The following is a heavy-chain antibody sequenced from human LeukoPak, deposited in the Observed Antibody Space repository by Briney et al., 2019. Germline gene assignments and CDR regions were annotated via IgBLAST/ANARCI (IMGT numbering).Heavy chain of an antibody. CDR3: WFGDYGDF. D-gene: IGHD3-10*01. J-gene: IGHJ4*02. V-gene: IGHV3-15*05. Sequence: PGESLRLSCAASGFSFSDTYMSWVRQAPGKGLEWIGRIKNKDEGGTIHYAPPVKDRFTISRDDSRNTVYLQMNNMITEDTGVYYCWFGDYGDFWGQGTLVTVSS. CDR2: IKNKDEGGTI. CDR1: GFSFSDTY.